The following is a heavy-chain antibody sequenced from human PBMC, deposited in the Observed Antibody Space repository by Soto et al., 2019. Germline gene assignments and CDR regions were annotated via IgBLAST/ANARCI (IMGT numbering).Heavy chain of an antibody. V-gene: IGHV1-69*01. CDR1: GGTFSSYA. J-gene: IGHJ5*02. CDR2: IIPIFGTA. CDR3: ARAGKLAERYNWFDP. D-gene: IGHD6-13*01. Sequence: QVQLVQSGAEVKKPGSSVKVSCKASGGTFSSYAISWVRQAPGQGLEWMGGIIPIFGTANYAQKFQGRVTIPAAESTSKAYMELSSLRSEDTAVDYCARAGKLAERYNWFDPWGQGTLVTVSS.